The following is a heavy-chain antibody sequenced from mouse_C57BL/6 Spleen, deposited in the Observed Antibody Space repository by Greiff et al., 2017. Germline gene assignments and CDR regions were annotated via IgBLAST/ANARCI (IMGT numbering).Heavy chain of an antibody. CDR3: TTGAYYDYPYYAMDY. CDR2: IDPEDGDT. D-gene: IGHD2-4*01. Sequence: EVKLQESGAELVRPGASVKLSCTASGFNIKDYYMHWVKQRPEQGLEWIGRIDPEDGDTEYAPKFQGKATMTADTSSNTAYLQLSSLTSEDTAVYYCTTGAYYDYPYYAMDYWGQGTSVTVSS. CDR1: GFNIKDYY. J-gene: IGHJ4*01. V-gene: IGHV14-1*01.